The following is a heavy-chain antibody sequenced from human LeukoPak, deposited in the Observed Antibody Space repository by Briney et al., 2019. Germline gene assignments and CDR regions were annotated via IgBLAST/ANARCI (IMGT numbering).Heavy chain of an antibody. Sequence: SETLSLTCSVSGYSISNAYYWGWIRQPPGKGLEWIGSIYYSGSIFYNPSLKSRVTISVDTSKNQFSLKLSSVTAADTAVYYCARESYSAHFDYWGQGTLVTVSS. V-gene: IGHV4-38-2*02. J-gene: IGHJ4*02. CDR2: IYYSGSI. CDR3: ARESYSAHFDY. D-gene: IGHD1-26*01. CDR1: GYSISNAYY.